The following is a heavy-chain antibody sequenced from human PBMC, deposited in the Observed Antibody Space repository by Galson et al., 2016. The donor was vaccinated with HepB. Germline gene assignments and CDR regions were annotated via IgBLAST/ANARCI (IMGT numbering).Heavy chain of an antibody. Sequence: TLSLTCTVSGASISSSDYYWTWIRQHPGKGLEWIGYIYYSGSTYYNPSLKSRVTISLDTSKNQFSLKVRSVTAADTVVYYCARDTSSDNEALDYWGQGTLVTVSS. V-gene: IGHV4-31*03. J-gene: IGHJ4*02. CDR1: GASISSSDYY. CDR2: IYYSGST. D-gene: IGHD2-2*01. CDR3: ARDTSSDNEALDY.